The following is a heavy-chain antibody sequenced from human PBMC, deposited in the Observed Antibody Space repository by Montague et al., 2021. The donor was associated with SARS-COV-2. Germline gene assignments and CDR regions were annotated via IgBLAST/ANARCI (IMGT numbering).Heavy chain of an antibody. D-gene: IGHD6-19*01. CDR2: IYYSGST. CDR1: GDSISSYY. Sequence: SETLSLTCTVSGDSISSYYWSWIRQPPGKGLEWVGYIYYSGSTNYNPSLKSRVTISVDTSKNQFSLKLSSVTAADTAVYYCARVPFVAVAGTILPYYYYYGMDVWGQGTTVTVSS. J-gene: IGHJ6*02. CDR3: ARVPFVAVAGTILPYYYYYGMDV. V-gene: IGHV4-59*01.